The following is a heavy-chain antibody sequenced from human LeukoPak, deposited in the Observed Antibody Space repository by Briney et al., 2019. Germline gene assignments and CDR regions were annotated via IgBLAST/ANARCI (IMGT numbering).Heavy chain of an antibody. V-gene: IGHV4-59*08. D-gene: IGHD6-19*01. Sequence: SETLSLTWTVSGXSISGYYRSWIRQPPGKGLEWVGYIYYSENTNYNPSLKSRVTISLDTSKNQFSLKLSSATTADTAVYFCTRRVAVAGTPKAYFDYWGQGILVTVSS. CDR3: TRRVAVAGTPKAYFDY. CDR2: IYYSENT. CDR1: GXSISGYY. J-gene: IGHJ4*02.